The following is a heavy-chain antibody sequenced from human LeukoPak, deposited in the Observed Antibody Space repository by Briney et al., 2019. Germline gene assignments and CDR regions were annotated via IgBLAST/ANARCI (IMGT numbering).Heavy chain of an antibody. Sequence: EASVKVSCKASGGTFSSYAISWVRQAPGQGLEWMGRIIPILGIANYAQKFQGRVTITADKSTSTAYMELSSLRSEDTAVYYCARASGSSAVPFDYWGQGTLVTVSS. CDR2: IIPILGIA. J-gene: IGHJ4*02. D-gene: IGHD3-10*01. CDR1: GGTFSSYA. V-gene: IGHV1-69*04. CDR3: ARASGSSAVPFDY.